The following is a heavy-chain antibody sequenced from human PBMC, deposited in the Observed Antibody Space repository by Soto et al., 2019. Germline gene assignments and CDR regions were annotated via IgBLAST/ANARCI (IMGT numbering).Heavy chain of an antibody. CDR1: GGSISSGGYS. D-gene: IGHD2-2*01. Sequence: SETLSLTCAVSGGSISSGGYSWSWIRQPPGKGLEWIGYIYHSVSTYYNPSLKSRVTISVDRSKNQFSLKLSSVTAADTAVYYCARGRLVPAVNFDYWGLGTLVTVSS. CDR3: ARGRLVPAVNFDY. CDR2: IYHSVST. J-gene: IGHJ4*02. V-gene: IGHV4-30-2*01.